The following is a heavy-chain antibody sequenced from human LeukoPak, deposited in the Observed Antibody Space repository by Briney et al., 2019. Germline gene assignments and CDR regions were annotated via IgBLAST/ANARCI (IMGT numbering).Heavy chain of an antibody. CDR1: GFTFSDYY. Sequence: PGGSLRLSCAASGFTFSDYYLSWIRQAPGKGLEWVSYTSSSASTINYADSVRGRFTISRDNAKNSLYLQMNSLRAEDTAVYYCAREKKTEWTTGAFDMWGQGTMVIVSS. CDR3: AREKKTEWTTGAFDM. J-gene: IGHJ3*02. CDR2: TSSSASTI. D-gene: IGHD3-3*01. V-gene: IGHV3-11*04.